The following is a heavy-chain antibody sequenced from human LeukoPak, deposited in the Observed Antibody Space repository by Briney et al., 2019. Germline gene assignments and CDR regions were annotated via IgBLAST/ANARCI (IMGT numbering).Heavy chain of an antibody. Sequence: GGSLRLSCAASGFTFSSYSMSWVRQAPGKGLEWVANINQDGSEKYYVDSVKGRFTISRDNAKNSLYLQMNSLRAEDTAVYYCAKLVYYDSSSWYWGQGTLVTVSS. CDR1: GFTFSSYS. CDR3: AKLVYYDSSSWY. V-gene: IGHV3-7*03. J-gene: IGHJ4*02. D-gene: IGHD3-22*01. CDR2: INQDGSEK.